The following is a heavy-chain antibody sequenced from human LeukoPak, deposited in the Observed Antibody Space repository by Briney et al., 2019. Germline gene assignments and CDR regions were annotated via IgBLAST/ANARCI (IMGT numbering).Heavy chain of an antibody. Sequence: GASLRLSCAASGFTFSNYAMRWVRQAPGKGLEWVSSIRCSCGYIYYADSVKGRFTLSRDNSKNTLYLKMNNLRAEDTALYYCAKCKDHDVVSVSYVPAYCGRGSLATVSS. CDR1: GFTFSNYA. V-gene: IGHV3-23*01. D-gene: IGHD1-14*01. CDR2: IRCSCGYI. J-gene: IGHJ4*02. CDR3: AKCKDHDVVSVSYVPAY.